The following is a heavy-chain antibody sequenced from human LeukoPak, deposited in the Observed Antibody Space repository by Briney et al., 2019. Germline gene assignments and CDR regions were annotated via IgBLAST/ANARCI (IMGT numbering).Heavy chain of an antibody. Sequence: GGSLRLSCAASGFTFSNYAIHWVRQAPGKGLEWVAFISYDGSNKHYADSVKGRFTISRDNSKNTLYLQMNSLRAEDTAVYYCARGGVVAAADYWGQGTLVTVSS. CDR2: ISYDGSNK. J-gene: IGHJ4*02. D-gene: IGHD6-13*01. CDR3: ARGGVVAAADY. CDR1: GFTFSNYA. V-gene: IGHV3-30-3*01.